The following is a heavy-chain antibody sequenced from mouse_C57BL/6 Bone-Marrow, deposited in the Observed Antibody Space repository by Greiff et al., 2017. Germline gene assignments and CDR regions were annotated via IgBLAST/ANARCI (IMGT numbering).Heavy chain of an antibody. CDR3: AGGGKHDY. J-gene: IGHJ2*01. V-gene: IGHV1-4*01. Sequence: QVQLKESGAELARPGASVKMSCKASGYTFTSYTMHWVKQRPGQGLEWIGYINPSSGYTKYNQKFKDKATLTADKSSSTAYMPLSSLTSEDSAGYYCAGGGKHDYWGQGTTLTVSS. CDR2: INPSSGYT. CDR1: GYTFTSYT. D-gene: IGHD1-1*01.